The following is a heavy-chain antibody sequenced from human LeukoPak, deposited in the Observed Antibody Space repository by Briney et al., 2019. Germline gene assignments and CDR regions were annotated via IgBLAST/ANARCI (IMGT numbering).Heavy chain of an antibody. V-gene: IGHV5-51*01. D-gene: IGHD6-19*01. CDR3: ARREGSGWSAY. CDR1: GSRFTTYW. J-gene: IGHJ4*02. CDR2: IYPGDSDA. Sequence: PGESLQISCQGSGSRFTTYWIGWVRQLPGEGLEWMGIIYPGDSDARDSPSFQGQVSISVDKPSSTAFLQWSRLKDSDTAMYYCARREGSGWSAYWGQGTLVTVSS.